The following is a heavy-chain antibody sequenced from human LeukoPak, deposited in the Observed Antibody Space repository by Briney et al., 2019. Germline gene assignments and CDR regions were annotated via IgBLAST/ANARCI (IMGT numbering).Heavy chain of an antibody. CDR2: IYSGDST. V-gene: IGHV3-66*01. CDR3: GTKRAYSYSIQH. J-gene: IGHJ1*01. D-gene: IGHD5-18*01. Sequence: GGSLRLSCAASGFTFSSYWMHWVRQAPGKGLVWVSVIYSGDSTSYADSVKGRFTITSNNSTNTLYFQLNGSLSEDEGWYYYGTKRAYSYSIQHWGQGTLVTVSS. CDR1: GFTFSSYW.